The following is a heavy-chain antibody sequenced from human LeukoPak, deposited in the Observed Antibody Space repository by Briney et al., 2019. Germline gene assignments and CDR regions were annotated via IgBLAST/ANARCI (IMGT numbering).Heavy chain of an antibody. CDR2: INPNSGGT. Sequence: ASVKVSCKASGYTFAGYYMHWVRQAPGQGLEWMGWINPNSGGTNYAQKFQGRVTMTRDTSISTAYMELSRLRSDDTAVYYCAGREDSSGDFDYWGQGTLVTVSS. D-gene: IGHD6-19*01. J-gene: IGHJ4*02. CDR3: AGREDSSGDFDY. CDR1: GYTFAGYY. V-gene: IGHV1-2*02.